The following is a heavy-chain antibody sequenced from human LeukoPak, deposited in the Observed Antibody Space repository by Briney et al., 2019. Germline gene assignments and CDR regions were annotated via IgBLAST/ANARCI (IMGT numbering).Heavy chain of an antibody. CDR3: VRSKSGAYGWYDP. D-gene: IGHD2-15*01. J-gene: IGHJ5*02. CDR1: GGSISGYF. V-gene: IGHV4-59*01. Sequence: SETLSLTCTVSGGSISGYFWTWIRQPPGKGLEWIGYIYYTGNTNYNPSLKSRVTISIDTSKNHFSLHVNSVTAADAAMYYCVRSKSGAYGWYDPWGPGTLVTVSS. CDR2: IYYTGNT.